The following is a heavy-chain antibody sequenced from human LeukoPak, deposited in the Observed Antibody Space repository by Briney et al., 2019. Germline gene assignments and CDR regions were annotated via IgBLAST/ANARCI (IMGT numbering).Heavy chain of an antibody. CDR2: IYHSGST. D-gene: IGHD3-10*01. V-gene: IGHV4-38-2*02. CDR3: ARGAMVRGVPRDMDV. J-gene: IGHJ6*03. CDR1: GYSISSGYY. Sequence: SETLSLTCTVSGYSISSGYYWGWIRQPPGKGLEWIGSIYHSGSTYYNPSLKSRVTISVDTSKNQFSLQLNSVTPEDTAVYYCARGAMVRGVPRDMDVWGKGTTVTISS.